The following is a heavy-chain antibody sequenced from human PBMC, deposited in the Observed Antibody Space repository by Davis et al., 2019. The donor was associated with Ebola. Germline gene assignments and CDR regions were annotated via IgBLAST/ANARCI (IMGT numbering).Heavy chain of an antibody. J-gene: IGHJ4*02. Sequence: PGGSLRLSRAGFAFSFDTYGMHWVRQAPGKGLEWVASMSYHESHTSYIDSVKGRLTVSRDNSRNTLYLQMNSLRAEDTAVYLWAKESCPNSGPYCTYFELWGQGTQVTVSS. D-gene: IGHD3-10*01. CDR1: AFSFDTYG. V-gene: IGHV3-30*18. CDR3: AKESCPNSGPYCTYFEL. CDR2: MSYHESHT.